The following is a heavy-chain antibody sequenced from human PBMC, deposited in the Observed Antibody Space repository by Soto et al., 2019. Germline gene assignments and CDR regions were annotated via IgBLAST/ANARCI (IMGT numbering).Heavy chain of an antibody. V-gene: IGHV3-21*01. CDR3: AREILSATGYYFDY. J-gene: IGHJ4*02. CDR2: IGSSSSYI. Sequence: GGSLRLSCAASGFTFRSYGMTWVRQAPGKGLEWAASIGSSSSYIYYADSVKGRFTISRDNAKNSLYLQMNSLRAEDTAVYYCAREILSATGYYFDYWGQGTLVTVSS. CDR1: GFTFRSYG.